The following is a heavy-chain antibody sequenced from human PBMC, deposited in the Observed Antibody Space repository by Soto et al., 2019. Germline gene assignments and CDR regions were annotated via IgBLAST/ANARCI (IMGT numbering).Heavy chain of an antibody. J-gene: IGHJ6*02. CDR2: IYYSGST. CDR3: AGGGDILTGPYYYYGMDV. V-gene: IGHV4-59*07. CDR1: GGSISRYY. Sequence: PSDTMSLTCTVSGGSISRYYWSWMRQPPGKGLEWIGYIYYSGSTNYNPSLKSRVTISVDTSKNQFSLKLSSVTAADTAVYYCAGGGDILTGPYYYYGMDVWGQGTTVTVSS. D-gene: IGHD3-9*01.